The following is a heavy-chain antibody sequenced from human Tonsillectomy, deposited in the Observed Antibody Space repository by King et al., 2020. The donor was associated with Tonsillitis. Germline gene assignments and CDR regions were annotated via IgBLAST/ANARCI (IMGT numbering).Heavy chain of an antibody. J-gene: IGHJ5*02. CDR1: GGSISSGDYY. Sequence: QLQESGPGLVKPSQTLSLSCNVSGGSISSGDYYWSWVRQPPGEGLEWIGYIYSSGSTYYNPSLRSRVTILLDTSKNQFSLKLRSVTAADTAMYYCASEFRQGLWFDPWGQGPLVLVSS. CDR3: ASEFRQGLWFDP. CDR2: IYSSGST. V-gene: IGHV4-30-4*01.